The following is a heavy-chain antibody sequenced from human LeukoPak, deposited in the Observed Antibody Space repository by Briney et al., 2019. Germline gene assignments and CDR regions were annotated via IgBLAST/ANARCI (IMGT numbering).Heavy chain of an antibody. CDR2: IYYSGST. J-gene: IGHJ4*02. D-gene: IGHD3-10*01. V-gene: IGHV4-61*01. Sequence: SETLSLTCTVSGASVNSGSSYWSWIRQPPGKRLEWIGYIYYSGSTNYNPSLKSRVTISVDTSKNQFSLKLSSVTAADTAVYYCAKPLWFGEPNPFDYWGQGTLATVSS. CDR1: GASVNSGSSY. CDR3: AKPLWFGEPNPFDY.